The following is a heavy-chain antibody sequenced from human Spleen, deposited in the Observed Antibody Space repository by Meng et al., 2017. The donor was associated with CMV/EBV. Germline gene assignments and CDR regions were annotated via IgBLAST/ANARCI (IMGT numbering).Heavy chain of an antibody. J-gene: IGHJ5*02. D-gene: IGHD3-16*01. CDR1: GYAFNKYH. V-gene: IGHV1-46*02. CDR3: ARDGSISGGEDWFDP. CDR2: INPDGGTT. Sequence: SGYAFNKYHIHWVRQAPGQRLECMGIINPDGGTTSYAQKFQGRVTLTSDTSTSTVYMELTSLTSDDTAVYYCARDGSISGGEDWFDPWGQGTLVTVSS.